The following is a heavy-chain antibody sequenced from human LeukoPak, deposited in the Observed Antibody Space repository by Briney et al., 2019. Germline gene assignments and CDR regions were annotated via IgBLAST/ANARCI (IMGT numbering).Heavy chain of an antibody. D-gene: IGHD3-10*01. Sequence: SETLSLTCTVSGNSISSGYYWGWIRQPPGKGLEWIGSIYHSGGTYYNLSLKSRVTISVDTSKNQFSLKLSSVTAADTAVYYCARGMVRGVIADYWGQGTLVTVSS. J-gene: IGHJ4*02. CDR3: ARGMVRGVIADY. CDR1: GNSISSGYY. V-gene: IGHV4-38-2*02. CDR2: IYHSGGT.